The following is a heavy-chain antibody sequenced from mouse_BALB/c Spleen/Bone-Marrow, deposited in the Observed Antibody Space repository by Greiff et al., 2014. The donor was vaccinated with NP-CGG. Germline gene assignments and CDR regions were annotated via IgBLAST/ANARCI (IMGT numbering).Heavy chain of an antibody. CDR2: IDPANGNT. CDR1: GFNIKDTY. J-gene: IGHJ2*01. D-gene: IGHD1-2*01. CDR3: ARTAPENFDY. V-gene: IGHV14-3*02. Sequence: DVKLQESGAELVKPGASVKLSCTASGFNIKDTYMHWVKQRPEQGLEWIGRIDPANGNTKYDPKFQGKATITAATSSNTAYLQLSSLTSEDTAVYYCARTAPENFDYWGQGTTLTVSA.